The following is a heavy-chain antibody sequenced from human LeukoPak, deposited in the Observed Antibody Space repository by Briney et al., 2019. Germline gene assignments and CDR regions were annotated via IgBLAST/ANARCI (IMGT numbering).Heavy chain of an antibody. D-gene: IGHD6-13*01. CDR2: ISGSGGST. Sequence: GSLRLSCAASGFTFSSYAMSWVRQAPGKGLEWVSAISGSGGSTYYADSVKGRFTISRDNSKNTLYLQMNSLRAEDTAVYYCAKRGIAAAGTPGEDYFDYWGQGTLVTVSS. CDR1: GFTFSSYA. J-gene: IGHJ4*02. CDR3: AKRGIAAAGTPGEDYFDY. V-gene: IGHV3-23*01.